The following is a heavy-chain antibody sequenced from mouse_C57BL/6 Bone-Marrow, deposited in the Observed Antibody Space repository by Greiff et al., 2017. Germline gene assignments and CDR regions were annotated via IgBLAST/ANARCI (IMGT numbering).Heavy chain of an antibody. Sequence: EVQLVESGGGLVQPGGSLKLSCAASGFTFSDYGMAWVRQAPRKGPEWVAFISNLAYSIYSADTVTGRFTISRENAKNTLYLEMSSLRSEDTAMYYCARRGGGSHYYAMDYWGQGTSVTVSS. J-gene: IGHJ4*01. CDR3: ARRGGGSHYYAMDY. V-gene: IGHV5-15*01. CDR2: ISNLAYSI. D-gene: IGHD1-1*02. CDR1: GFTFSDYG.